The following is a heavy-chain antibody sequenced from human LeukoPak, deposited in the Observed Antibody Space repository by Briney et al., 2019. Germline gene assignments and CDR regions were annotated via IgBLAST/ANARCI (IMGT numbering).Heavy chain of an antibody. CDR1: GFTFSSYA. V-gene: IGHV3-23*01. J-gene: IGHJ4*02. CDR2: ISGSGGST. D-gene: IGHD2-15*01. Sequence: PGGSLRLSRAASGFTFSSYAMTWVRQAPGKGLEWVSTISGSGGSTSYADSVKGRFTISRDNSKHTLYLQMNSLRAEDTAVYYCAKDPEVVVAATGFDYWGQGTLVTVSS. CDR3: AKDPEVVVAATGFDY.